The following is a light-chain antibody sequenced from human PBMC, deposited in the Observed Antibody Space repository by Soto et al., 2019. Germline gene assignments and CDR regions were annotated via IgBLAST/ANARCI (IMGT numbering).Light chain of an antibody. J-gene: IGLJ2*01. CDR2: DVT. V-gene: IGLV2-14*01. CDR1: STDVGRYNF. CDR3: SSYTSSNTLV. Sequence: QSALTQPASVSGSPGQSITISCTGTSTDVGRYNFVSWYQQRPGKAPKLMIYDVTNRPSGVSNRFSGSKSGNTASLTISGLQAEDEADYYCSSYTSSNTLVFGGGTKVTVL.